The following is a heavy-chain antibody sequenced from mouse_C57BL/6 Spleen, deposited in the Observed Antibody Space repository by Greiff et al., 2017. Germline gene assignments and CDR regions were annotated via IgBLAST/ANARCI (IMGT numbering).Heavy chain of an antibody. CDR1: GYTFTSYW. V-gene: IGHV1-52*01. D-gene: IGHD4-1*01. CDR2: IDPADSET. J-gene: IGHJ2*01. Sequence: QVHVKQPGAELVRPGSSVKLSCKASGYTFTSYWMHWVQQRPIQGLEWIGNIDPADSETHYKQKFKDKATLTVDKPSSTAYIQLSSLTSEDSAVYYCTRKTGTGLWDYSGQGTTLTVSA. CDR3: TRKTGTGLWDY.